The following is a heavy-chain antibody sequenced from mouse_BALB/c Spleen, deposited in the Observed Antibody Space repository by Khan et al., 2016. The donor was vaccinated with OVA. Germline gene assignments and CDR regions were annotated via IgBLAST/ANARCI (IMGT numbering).Heavy chain of an antibody. CDR3: ARGYEFFPY. CDR1: GYSFTVYY. V-gene: IGHV1-26*01. J-gene: IGHJ3*01. CDR2: VNPNNGDT. Sequence: EVQLQQSGPDLVKPGASVKISCKASGYSFTVYYMTWVKQSHGKSPEWIGRVNPNNGDTNYNQNFTGKAILTVDKSSNTAYRELRSLTSEDSAVFYCARGYEFFPYWGQGTLVTVSA. D-gene: IGHD2-12*01.